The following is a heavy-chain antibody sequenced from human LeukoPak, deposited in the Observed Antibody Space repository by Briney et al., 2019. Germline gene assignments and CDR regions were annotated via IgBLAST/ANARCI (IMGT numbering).Heavy chain of an antibody. V-gene: IGHV3-30*15. J-gene: IGHJ4*02. CDR3: ARPDLTRVVAEAGADY. CDR2: ISYDGSNK. Sequence: GGSLRLSCAASGFTFSSYAMHWVRQAPGKGLEWVAVISYDGSNKYYADSVKGRFTISRDNSKNTLYLKMSSLRAVDTAVYYCARPDLTRVVAEAGADYWGQGTLVTVSS. CDR1: GFTFSSYA. D-gene: IGHD2-15*01.